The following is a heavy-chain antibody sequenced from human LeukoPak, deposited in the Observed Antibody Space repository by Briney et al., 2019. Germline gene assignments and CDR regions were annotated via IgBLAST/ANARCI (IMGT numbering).Heavy chain of an antibody. D-gene: IGHD6-19*01. J-gene: IGHJ4*02. Sequence: GGSLRLSCVASGFTFTKCAMSWIRQAPGKGLDWVAIITATGDTAYYADSVKGRFTISRDNSRNTVYMQMDSLRAEDTAIYYCAGDRNSDWYSPLDYWGQGSQVTVSP. CDR3: AGDRNSDWYSPLDY. CDR2: ITATGDTA. V-gene: IGHV3-23*01. CDR1: GFTFTKCA.